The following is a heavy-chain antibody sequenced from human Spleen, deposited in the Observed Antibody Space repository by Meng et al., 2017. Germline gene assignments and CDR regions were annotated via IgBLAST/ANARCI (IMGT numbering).Heavy chain of an antibody. V-gene: IGHV4-34*01. J-gene: IGHJ4*02. D-gene: IGHD3-3*01. CDR1: GGSFRDYS. Sequence: QGQLPAWGAGRLKPSETPSLTCGVYGGSFRDYSWSWIRQPPGKGLEWIGEINHSGATNYNPSLKSRVTISVDTSKNQFSLKLNSVTAADTAIYYCARRRLYDFWSGSTPFDYWGQGTLVTVSS. CDR2: INHSGAT. CDR3: ARRRLYDFWSGSTPFDY.